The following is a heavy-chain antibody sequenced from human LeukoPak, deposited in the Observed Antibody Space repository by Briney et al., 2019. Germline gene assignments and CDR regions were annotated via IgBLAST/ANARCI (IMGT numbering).Heavy chain of an antibody. CDR3: ARAIIYDYVWVSYRAARRGRYFDY. Sequence: PSETLSLTCAVYGGSSSGYYWSWIRQPPGKGLEWIGEINHSGSTNYNPSLKSRVTISVDTSKNQFSLKLSSVTAADTAVYYCARAIIYDYVWVSYRAARRGRYFDYWGQGTLVTVSS. CDR1: GGSSSGYY. V-gene: IGHV4-34*01. CDR2: INHSGST. J-gene: IGHJ4*02. D-gene: IGHD3-16*02.